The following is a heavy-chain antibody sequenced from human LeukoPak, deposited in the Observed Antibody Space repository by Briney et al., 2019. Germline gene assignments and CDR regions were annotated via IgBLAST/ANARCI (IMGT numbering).Heavy chain of an antibody. V-gene: IGHV1-24*01. CDR2: FDPEDGET. J-gene: IGHJ4*02. CDR1: GYTLTELS. D-gene: IGHD3-10*01. Sequence: ASVKVSCKVSGYTLTELSMHWVRQAPGKGLEWMGGFDPEDGETIYVQKFQGRVTMTEDTSTDTAYMELSSLRSEDTAVYYCATGPLRPVGPFDYWGQGTLVTVSS. CDR3: ATGPLRPVGPFDY.